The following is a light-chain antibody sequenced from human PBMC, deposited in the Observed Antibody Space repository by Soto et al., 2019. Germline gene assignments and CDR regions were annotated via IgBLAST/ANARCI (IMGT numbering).Light chain of an antibody. CDR3: QQYGSSPET. CDR2: GAS. V-gene: IGKV3-20*01. J-gene: IGKJ1*01. CDR1: QSVSSNY. Sequence: EIVLTQSPGTLSLSPGERATLSCRASQSVSSNYLAWYQQRPGQAPRLLIYGASTRAAGVPDRFSGSGSGTEFTLTINRLEPEDFAVYYCQQYGSSPETFGQGTKVDIK.